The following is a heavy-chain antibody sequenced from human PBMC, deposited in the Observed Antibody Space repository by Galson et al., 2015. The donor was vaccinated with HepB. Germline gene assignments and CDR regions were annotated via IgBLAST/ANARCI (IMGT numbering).Heavy chain of an antibody. Sequence: QSGAEVKKPGESLKISCEASGYSSTSYCIGWVRQMPGKGLEWMAIIYPGDSDTRYSPSFQGQVTISADKSISTAYLQWSSLKASDTAMYYCARHSPVYSSSWYRFDYWGQGTLVTVSS. CDR3: ARHSPVYSSSWYRFDY. D-gene: IGHD6-13*01. V-gene: IGHV5-51*01. CDR1: GYSSTSYC. J-gene: IGHJ4*02. CDR2: IYPGDSDT.